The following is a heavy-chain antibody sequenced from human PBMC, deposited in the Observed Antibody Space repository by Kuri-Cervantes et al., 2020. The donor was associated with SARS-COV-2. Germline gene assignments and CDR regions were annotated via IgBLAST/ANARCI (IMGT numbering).Heavy chain of an antibody. CDR2: INHSGST. J-gene: IGHJ2*01. D-gene: IGHD5-18*01. Sequence: GSLRLSCAVYGGSFSGYYWSRIRQPPGKGLEWIGEINHSGSTNYNPSLKSRVTISVDTSKNQFSLKLSSVTAADTAVYYCARNTLVDTAMVSLWGRGTLVTVSS. CDR1: GGSFSGYY. CDR3: ARNTLVDTAMVSL. V-gene: IGHV4-34*01.